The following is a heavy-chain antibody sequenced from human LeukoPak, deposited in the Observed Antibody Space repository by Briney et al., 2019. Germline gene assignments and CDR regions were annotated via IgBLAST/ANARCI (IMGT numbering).Heavy chain of an antibody. V-gene: IGHV3-21*01. CDR3: ARDGEVVVTAFYFDY. Sequence: SGGSLRLSCAASGFTFSSYSMNWVRQAPGKGLEWVSSIRSSSSYIYYADSVKGRFTISRDNAKNSLYLQMNSLRAEDTAVYYCARDGEVVVTAFYFDYWGQGTLVTVSS. J-gene: IGHJ4*02. CDR1: GFTFSSYS. CDR2: IRSSSSYI. D-gene: IGHD2-21*02.